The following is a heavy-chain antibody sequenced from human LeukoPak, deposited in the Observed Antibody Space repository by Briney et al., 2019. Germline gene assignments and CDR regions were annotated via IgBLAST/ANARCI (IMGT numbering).Heavy chain of an antibody. J-gene: IGHJ4*02. V-gene: IGHV1-2*02. CDR2: INPNSGDT. CDR3: ARGDNYDTLTGYQTPPHLSDY. D-gene: IGHD3-9*01. Sequence: ASVKVSCKASGYTFTGYYVHWVRQAPGQGLEWMGWINPNSGDTNFAQKFQGRVTMTRDTSISTAYMELSRLRSDDTAVYYCARGDNYDTLTGYQTPPHLSDYWGQGTLVTVSS. CDR1: GYTFTGYY.